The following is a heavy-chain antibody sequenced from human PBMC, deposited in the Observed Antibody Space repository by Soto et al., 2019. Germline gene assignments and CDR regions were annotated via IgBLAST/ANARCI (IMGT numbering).Heavy chain of an antibody. Sequence: GASVKVSCKASGGTFSSYAISWVRQAPGQGLEWMGGIIPIFGTANYAQKFQGRVTITADKSTSTAYMELSSLRSEDTAVYYCARDVRDRPGYCTNGVCYYYYYGMDVWGQVTTVTVSS. J-gene: IGHJ6*02. CDR3: ARDVRDRPGYCTNGVCYYYYYGMDV. V-gene: IGHV1-69*06. CDR1: GGTFSSYA. CDR2: IIPIFGTA. D-gene: IGHD2-8*01.